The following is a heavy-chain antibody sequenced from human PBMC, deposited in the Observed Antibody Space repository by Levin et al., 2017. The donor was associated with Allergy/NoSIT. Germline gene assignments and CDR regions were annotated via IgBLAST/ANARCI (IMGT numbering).Heavy chain of an antibody. CDR3: AKDQGCGGDCLYYYYGMDV. J-gene: IGHJ6*02. CDR2: ISYDGSNK. D-gene: IGHD2-21*02. V-gene: IGHV3-30*18. CDR1: GFTFSSYG. Sequence: GGSLRLSCAASGFTFSSYGMHWVRQAPGKGLEWVAVISYDGSNKYYADSVKGRFTISRDNSKNTLYLQMNSLRAEDTAVYYCAKDQGCGGDCLYYYYGMDVWGQGTTVTVSS.